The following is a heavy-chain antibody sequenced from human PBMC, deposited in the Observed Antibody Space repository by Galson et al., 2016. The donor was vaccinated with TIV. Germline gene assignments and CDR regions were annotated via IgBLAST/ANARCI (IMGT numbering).Heavy chain of an antibody. CDR1: GFTFDDYA. Sequence: SLRLSCAASGFTFDDYAMHWVRQAPGKGLEWVSGISWNSGNIGYADSVKGRFTISRDNAKNSLFLQVNSLRAEDTALYYCVKDGYGSGSRFDYWGQGTLVTVSS. J-gene: IGHJ4*02. CDR3: VKDGYGSGSRFDY. CDR2: ISWNSGNI. V-gene: IGHV3-9*01. D-gene: IGHD3-10*01.